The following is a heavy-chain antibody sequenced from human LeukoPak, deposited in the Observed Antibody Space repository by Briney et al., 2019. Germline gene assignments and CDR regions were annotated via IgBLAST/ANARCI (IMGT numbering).Heavy chain of an antibody. CDR3: ANDYYDRSGLWWYFDL. CDR2: ISYDGSDK. V-gene: IGHV3-30-3*02. CDR1: KFSFSSNV. D-gene: IGHD3-22*01. J-gene: IGHJ2*01. Sequence: QPGGSLRLSCAASKFSFSSNVMHWVRQAPGKGLEWVSVISYDGSDKFYADSVQGRFTVSRDNSKNTLYLQMNGLRNEDTAVYYCANDYYDRSGLWWYFDLWGRGTLVTVSS.